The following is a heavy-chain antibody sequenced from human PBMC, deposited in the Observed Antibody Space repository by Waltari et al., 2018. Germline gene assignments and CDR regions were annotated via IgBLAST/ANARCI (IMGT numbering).Heavy chain of an antibody. CDR3: ARVGVYCSGGSCYSDY. CDR1: GYTFTSYA. J-gene: IGHJ4*02. Sequence: QVQLVPSGAEVKKPGASVKVSCKASGYTFTSYAMHWVRQAPGQRLEWMGWINAGNGNTKYSQKFQGRVTITRDTSASTAYMELSSLRSEDTAVYYCARVGVYCSGGSCYSDYWGQGTLVTVSS. CDR2: INAGNGNT. V-gene: IGHV1-3*01. D-gene: IGHD2-15*01.